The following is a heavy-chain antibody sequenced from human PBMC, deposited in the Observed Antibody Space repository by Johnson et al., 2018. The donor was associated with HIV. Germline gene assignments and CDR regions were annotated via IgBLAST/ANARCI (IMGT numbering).Heavy chain of an antibody. CDR2: INWNGGST. Sequence: VQLVESGGGVVRPGESLRLSCAASGFTFDDYGMSWVRQAPGKGLEWVSGINWNGGSTGYADSVKGRFTISRDNAKNSLYLQMNRRRAGDTAVYYCGRDGNYYDRSGYRVDAFDVWGQGTMVTVSS. CDR1: GFTFDDYG. D-gene: IGHD3-22*01. CDR3: GRDGNYYDRSGYRVDAFDV. J-gene: IGHJ3*01. V-gene: IGHV3-20*04.